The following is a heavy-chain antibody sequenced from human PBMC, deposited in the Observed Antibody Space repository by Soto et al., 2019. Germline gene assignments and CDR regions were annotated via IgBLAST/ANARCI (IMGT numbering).Heavy chain of an antibody. V-gene: IGHV1-69*01. Sequence: QVQLVQSGAEVKKPGSSVKVSCKASGGTFSSYAISWVRQAPGQGLEWMGGIIPIFGTANYAQKLQGRVTITADESTSTAYMELGSLRSEDTAGYYCARKLRYNWYLDLWGRGTLVTVSS. CDR2: IIPIFGTA. CDR1: GGTFSSYA. D-gene: IGHD4-17*01. CDR3: ARKLRYNWYLDL. J-gene: IGHJ2*01.